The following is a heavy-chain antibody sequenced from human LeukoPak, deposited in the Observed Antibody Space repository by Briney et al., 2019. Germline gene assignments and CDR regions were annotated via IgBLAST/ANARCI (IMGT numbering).Heavy chain of an antibody. J-gene: IGHJ3*02. CDR2: IDPNSGGT. CDR3: ARWGTTFVAFDI. CDR1: GYTFTTYG. V-gene: IGHV1-2*02. Sequence: ASVKVSCKASGYTFTTYGISWVRQAPGQGLEWMGWIDPNSGGTNYAQKFQGRVTMTRDTSISTAYMELSRLRSDDTAVYYCARWGTTFVAFDIWGQGTMATVSS. D-gene: IGHD3-16*01.